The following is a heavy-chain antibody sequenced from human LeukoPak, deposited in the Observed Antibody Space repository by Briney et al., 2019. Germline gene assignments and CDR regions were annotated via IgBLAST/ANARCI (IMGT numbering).Heavy chain of an antibody. D-gene: IGHD6-19*01. CDR2: MNSDGTTT. J-gene: IGHJ4*02. V-gene: IGHV3-74*01. CDR3: ARAGWYRFDY. CDR1: GFTFSNYW. Sequence: GGPLRLSCAASGFTFSNYWMHWVRQAPGKGLVWVARMNSDGTTTNYADSMKGRFTISRDNAENTLFLQMNSLGAEDTAVYYCARAGWYRFDYWGQGTLVTVSS.